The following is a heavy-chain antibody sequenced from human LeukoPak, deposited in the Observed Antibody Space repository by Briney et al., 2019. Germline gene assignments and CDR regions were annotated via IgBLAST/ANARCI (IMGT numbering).Heavy chain of an antibody. V-gene: IGHV4-59*01. CDR2: IYFSGTT. Sequence: SETLSLTCTVSGASISSYYWSWIRQPPGKGLEWIGDIYFSGTTNYNPSLKSRVTMSVDTSKNQFSLKLSSVTAADTAVYYCARIGGDTGYRYGVYYFDYWGQGSLVAVSS. CDR1: GASISSYY. CDR3: ARIGGDTGYRYGVYYFDY. D-gene: IGHD5-18*01. J-gene: IGHJ4*02.